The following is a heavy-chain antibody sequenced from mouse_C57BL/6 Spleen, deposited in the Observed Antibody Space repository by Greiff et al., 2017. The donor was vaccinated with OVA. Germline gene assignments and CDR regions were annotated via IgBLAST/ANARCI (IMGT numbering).Heavy chain of an antibody. J-gene: IGHJ2*01. CDR2: IYPGDGDT. Sequence: VKLQESGPELVKPGASVKISCKASGYAFSSSWMNWVKQRPGKGLEWIGRIYPGDGDTNYNGKFKGKATLTADKSSSTAYMQLSSLTSEDSAVYFCAHYYGSSPFDYWGQGTTLTVSS. V-gene: IGHV1-82*01. CDR3: AHYYGSSPFDY. D-gene: IGHD1-1*01. CDR1: GYAFSSSW.